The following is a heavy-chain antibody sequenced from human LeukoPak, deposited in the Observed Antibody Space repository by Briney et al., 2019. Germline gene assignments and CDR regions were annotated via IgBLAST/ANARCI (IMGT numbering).Heavy chain of an antibody. CDR1: GFTFSDYY. J-gene: IGHJ4*02. D-gene: IGHD3-22*01. V-gene: IGHV3-11*01. CDR2: ISSSGSTI. CDR3: ARFSINSSGYLDY. Sequence: GGSLRPSCAASGFTFSDYYMSWIRQAPGKGLEWVSYISSSGSTIYYADSVKGRFTISRDNAKNSLYLQMNSLRAEDTAVYYCARFSINSSGYLDYWGQGTLVTVSS.